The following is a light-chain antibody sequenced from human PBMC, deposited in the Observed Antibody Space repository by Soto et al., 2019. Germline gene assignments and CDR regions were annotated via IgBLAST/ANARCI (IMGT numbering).Light chain of an antibody. J-gene: IGKJ5*01. CDR3: QQYGGSPRIT. V-gene: IGKV3-20*01. Sequence: EIVLTQSPDTLSLSPGERATLSCRASQSVTTYLAWYQQRPGQPPRLLIYGASNRATGIPDRFSGSGSGTDFTLIINRLEPEDVAIYYCQQYGGSPRITFGQGTRLEIK. CDR1: QSVTTY. CDR2: GAS.